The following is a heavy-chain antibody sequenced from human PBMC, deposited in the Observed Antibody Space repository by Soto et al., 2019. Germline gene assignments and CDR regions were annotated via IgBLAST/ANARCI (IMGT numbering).Heavy chain of an antibody. CDR2: IKTKTDGGTR. CDR1: GFTLSDAW. Sequence: EVQLVESGGGLVKPGGSLRLSCAASGFTLSDAWMSWVHQAAGKGLEWVGRIKTKTDGGTRDYAAPVNGRFIFSRDDSKNTLYLQMNSLKTEDTAVYYCTTVSHSSSYCHDYWGQGTLVTVSS. J-gene: IGHJ4*02. V-gene: IGHV3-15*01. CDR3: TTVSHSSSYCHDY. D-gene: IGHD3-22*01.